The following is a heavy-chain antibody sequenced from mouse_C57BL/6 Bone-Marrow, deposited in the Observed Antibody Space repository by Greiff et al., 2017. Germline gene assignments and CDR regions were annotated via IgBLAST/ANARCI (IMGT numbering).Heavy chain of an antibody. Sequence: VKLQQPGAELVMPGASVKLSCKASGYTFTSYWMHWVKQRPGQGLEWIGEIDPSDSYTNYNQKFKGKSTLTVDKSSSTAYMQLSSLTSEDSAVYYCARRGIWVVDYWGQGTTRTVSS. D-gene: IGHD1-1*01. CDR2: IDPSDSYT. CDR1: GYTFTSYW. CDR3: ARRGIWVVDY. V-gene: IGHV1-69*01. J-gene: IGHJ2*01.